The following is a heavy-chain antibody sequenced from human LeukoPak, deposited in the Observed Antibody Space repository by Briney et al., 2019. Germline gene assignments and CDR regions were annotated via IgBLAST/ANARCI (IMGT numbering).Heavy chain of an antibody. CDR3: ARQAGRGGAVTFDY. CDR2: IYYSGST. J-gene: IGHJ4*02. CDR1: GGXISSSSYY. V-gene: IGHV4-39*01. Sequence: PSETLSLICTVSGGXISSSSYYWGWIRQPPGKGLEWIGSIYYSGSTYYNPSLKSRVTISVDTSKNQFSLKLSSVTAADTAVYYCARQAGRGGAVTFDYWGQGTLVTVSS. D-gene: IGHD3-16*01.